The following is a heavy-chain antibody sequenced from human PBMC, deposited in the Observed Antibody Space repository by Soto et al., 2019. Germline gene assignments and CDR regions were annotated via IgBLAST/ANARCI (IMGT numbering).Heavy chain of an antibody. CDR3: TRRVSTVTTSGFDP. D-gene: IGHD4-4*01. V-gene: IGHV3-73*01. CDR1: GFTFSGSA. CDR2: IRSKANSYAT. Sequence: PGGSLRLSCAASGFTFSGSAMHWVRQASGKGLERVGRIRSKANSYATAYAASVKGRFTISRDDSKNTAYLQMNSLKTEDTAVYYCTRRVSTVTTSGFDPWGQGTLVTVSS. J-gene: IGHJ5*02.